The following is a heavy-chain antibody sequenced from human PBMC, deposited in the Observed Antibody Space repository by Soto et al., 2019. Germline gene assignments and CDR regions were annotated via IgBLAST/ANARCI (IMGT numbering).Heavy chain of an antibody. CDR2: IYYSGST. V-gene: IGHV4-31*03. CDR3: LRDSRSFGVVITQGGAFDI. CDR1: GGSISSGGYY. J-gene: IGHJ3*02. D-gene: IGHD3-3*01. Sequence: QVQLQESGPGLVKPSQTLSLTCTVSGGSISSGGYYWSWIRQHPGMGLEWIGYIYYSGSTYYHPYLKSRVTISVDTSKNQFPLKLSSVTAADTAVYYCLRDSRSFGVVITQGGAFDIWRQGTMVTVSS.